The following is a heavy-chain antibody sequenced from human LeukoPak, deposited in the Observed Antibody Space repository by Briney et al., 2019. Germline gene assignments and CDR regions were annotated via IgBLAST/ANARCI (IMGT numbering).Heavy chain of an antibody. CDR3: AAFTPVMAFDY. CDR1: GGSFSGYY. D-gene: IGHD5-24*01. V-gene: IGHV4-34*03. Sequence: PSETLSLTCAVYGGSFSGYYWSWIRQPPGKGLEWIGEINHSGSTNYNPSLKSRVTISVDKSKNQFSLKLSSVTAADTAVYYCAAFTPVMAFDYWGQGTLVTVSS. CDR2: INHSGST. J-gene: IGHJ4*02.